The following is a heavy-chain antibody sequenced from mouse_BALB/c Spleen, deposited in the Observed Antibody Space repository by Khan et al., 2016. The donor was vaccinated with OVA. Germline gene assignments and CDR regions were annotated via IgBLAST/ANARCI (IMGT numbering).Heavy chain of an antibody. CDR1: GYSITSDYA. CDR3: ARSRGSSFDY. CDR2: ISYSGST. D-gene: IGHD1-1*01. J-gene: IGHJ2*01. Sequence: VQLKESGPGLVKPSQSLSLTCTVTGYSITSDYAWNWIRQFPGNKLEWMGYISYSGSTSYNPSLKSRISITRDTSKNQFFLQLNSVTTEDTATYYCARSRGSSFDYWGQGTTLTVSS. V-gene: IGHV3-2*02.